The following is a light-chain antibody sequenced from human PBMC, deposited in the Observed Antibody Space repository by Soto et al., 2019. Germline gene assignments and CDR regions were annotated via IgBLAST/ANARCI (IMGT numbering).Light chain of an antibody. V-gene: IGKV1-39*01. CDR3: QQSYTMPYT. CDR1: ERINSY. CDR2: LAS. Sequence: DLQLTQSPSSLSASVGDRVTITCRASERINSYLNWYKQKPGKAPKLMIYLASSLQTGVPSRFGGSRSGTDFTLTISSLQPEDFATYYCQQSYTMPYTFGQGTKLEI. J-gene: IGKJ2*01.